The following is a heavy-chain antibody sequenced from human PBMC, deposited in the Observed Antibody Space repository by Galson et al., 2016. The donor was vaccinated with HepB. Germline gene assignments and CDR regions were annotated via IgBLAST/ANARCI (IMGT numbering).Heavy chain of an antibody. CDR2: IYYSGST. D-gene: IGHD5-12*01. Sequence: ETLSLTCTVSGGSISSSSYYWGWIRQPPGKGLEWIGSIYYSGSTYYNPSLKSRVTISVDTSKNQFSLKLSSVTAADTAVYYCARPSGGYSGYEYWGQGTLVTVSS. J-gene: IGHJ4*02. CDR1: GGSISSSSYY. V-gene: IGHV4-39*01. CDR3: ARPSGGYSGYEY.